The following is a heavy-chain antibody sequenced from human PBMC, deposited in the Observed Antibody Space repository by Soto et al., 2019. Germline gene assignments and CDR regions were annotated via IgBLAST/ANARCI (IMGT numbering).Heavy chain of an antibody. J-gene: IGHJ1*01. CDR3: ARRDTNTTYGH. CDR1: GYSFTTYW. Sequence: GESLKISCQGSGYSFTTYWIGWVLQMPGKGLEWMGIIYPGDSDTRYSPSFQGQVTMSADKSISTAYLQWSSLKASDSAIYYCARRDTNTTYGHWGQGTLVTVSS. V-gene: IGHV5-51*01. D-gene: IGHD5-18*01. CDR2: IYPGDSDT.